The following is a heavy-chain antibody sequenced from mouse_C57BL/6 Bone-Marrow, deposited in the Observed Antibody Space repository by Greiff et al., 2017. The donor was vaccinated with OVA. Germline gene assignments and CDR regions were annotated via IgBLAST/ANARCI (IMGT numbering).Heavy chain of an antibody. CDR2: INPYNCGT. V-gene: IGHV1-19*01. CDR3: ARAYGSSLYAMDY. J-gene: IGHJ4*01. Sequence: DVQLQESGPVLVKPGASVKMSCKASGYTFTDYYMNWVKQSHGKSLEWIGVINPYNCGTSYNQKFKGKATLTVDKSSSTAYMELNSLTSEDSAVYYCARAYGSSLYAMDYWGQGTSVTVSS. D-gene: IGHD1-1*01. CDR1: GYTFTDYY.